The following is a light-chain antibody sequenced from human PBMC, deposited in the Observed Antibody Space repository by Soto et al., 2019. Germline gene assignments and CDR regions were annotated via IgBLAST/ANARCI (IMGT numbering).Light chain of an antibody. Sequence: QSVLTQPPSVSAAPGEKVTISCSGSSSTIGTNYVSWYQHLPGTAPKLLIYDNNKRPSGIPDRFSGFKSGTSATLAITGLQTGDEADYSCGTWDTRLNVSYVFGTGTKLTVL. V-gene: IGLV1-51*01. CDR1: SSTIGTNY. CDR2: DNN. CDR3: GTWDTRLNVSYV. J-gene: IGLJ1*01.